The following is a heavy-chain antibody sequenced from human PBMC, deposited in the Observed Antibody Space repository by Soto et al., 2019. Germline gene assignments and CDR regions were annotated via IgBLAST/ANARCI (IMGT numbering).Heavy chain of an antibody. CDR3: TRVITVITGTTQFDY. CDR2: IRSKAYGGTT. V-gene: IGHV3-49*03. CDR1: GFTFGDYA. Sequence: GGSLRLSCTASGFTFGDYAMSWFRQAPGKGLEWVGFIRSKAYGGTTEYAASVKGRFTISRDDSKSIAYLQMNSLKTEDTAVYYCTRVITVITGTTQFDYWGQGTLVTVSS. D-gene: IGHD1-7*01. J-gene: IGHJ4*02.